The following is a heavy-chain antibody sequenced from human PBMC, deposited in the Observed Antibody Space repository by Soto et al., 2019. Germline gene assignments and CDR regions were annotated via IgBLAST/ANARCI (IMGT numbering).Heavy chain of an antibody. J-gene: IGHJ2*01. CDR3: ARGRPHLTGPSSPWYFDL. Sequence: SETLSLTCAVYGGSFSGYYWSWIRQPPGKGLEWIGEINHSGSTNYNPSLKSRVTISVDTTKNQFSLKLSSVTAADTAVYYCARGRPHLTGPSSPWYFDLWGRGTLVTVSS. CDR2: INHSGST. D-gene: IGHD7-27*01. V-gene: IGHV4-34*01. CDR1: GGSFSGYY.